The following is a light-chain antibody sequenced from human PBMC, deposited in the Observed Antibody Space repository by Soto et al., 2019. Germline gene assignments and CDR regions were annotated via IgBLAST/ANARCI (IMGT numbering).Light chain of an antibody. CDR2: DVS. J-gene: IGLJ3*02. CDR3: CSYAGSYTWV. V-gene: IGLV2-11*01. Sequence: QSVLTQPRSVSGSPGQSVTISCTGTSSDVGGYNYVSWDQQHPGKAPKVMIYDVSKRPSGVPDRFSGSKSGNTASLTISGIQAEDEADYYCCSYAGSYTWVFGGGTKLTVL. CDR1: SSDVGGYNY.